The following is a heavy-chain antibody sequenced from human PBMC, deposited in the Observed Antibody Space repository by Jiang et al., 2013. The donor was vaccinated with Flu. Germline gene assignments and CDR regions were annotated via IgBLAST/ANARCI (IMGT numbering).Heavy chain of an antibody. V-gene: IGHV2-26*01. CDR1: GFSLSTSGVG. CDR3: ARTPLVFSRDQTPYYYYYYGMDV. CDR2: IFSNDEK. Sequence: KPTQTLTLTCTFSGFSLSTSGVGVGWIRQPPGKALEWLAHIFSNDEKSYSTSLKSRLTISKDTSKSQVVLTMTNMDPVDTATYYCARTPLVFSRDQTPYYYYYYGMDVWGQGTTVTVSS. D-gene: IGHD2-15*01. J-gene: IGHJ6*02.